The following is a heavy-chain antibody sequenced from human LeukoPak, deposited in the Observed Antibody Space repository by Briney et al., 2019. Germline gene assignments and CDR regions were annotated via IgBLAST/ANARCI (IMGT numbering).Heavy chain of an antibody. D-gene: IGHD5-12*01. CDR3: ARVSGYGGYGGYFDY. J-gene: IGHJ4*02. V-gene: IGHV1-69*01. CDR2: IIPIFGTA. Sequence: SVKVSCKASGGTFSSYAISWVRQAPGQGLEWLGGIIPIFGTANYAQKFQGRVTITADESTSTAYMELSSLRSEDTAVYYCARVSGYGGYGGYFDYWGQGTLVTVSS. CDR1: GGTFSSYA.